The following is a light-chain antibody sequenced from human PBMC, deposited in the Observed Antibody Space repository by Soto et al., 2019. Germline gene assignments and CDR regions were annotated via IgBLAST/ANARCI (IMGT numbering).Light chain of an antibody. J-gene: IGKJ3*01. CDR3: QQYSASPRT. CDR2: DAS. Sequence: EIVLTQSPATLSLSPGERATLSCRASQSVSSYLAWYQQKPGQAPRLLIYDASNRATGIPARFSGSGSGTDFTLTISSLEPEDSAVYYCQQYSASPRTFGPGTKVDIK. V-gene: IGKV3-11*01. CDR1: QSVSSY.